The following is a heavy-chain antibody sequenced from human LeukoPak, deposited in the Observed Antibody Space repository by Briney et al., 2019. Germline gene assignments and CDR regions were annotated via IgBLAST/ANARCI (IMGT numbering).Heavy chain of an antibody. J-gene: IGHJ4*02. Sequence: XGSLXXACAASGFTFSSYNMNWVRQARGKGVEWVSSISSSSSYIYYADSVKGRFTISRDNAKNSLYLQVNSLRAEDTAVYYCARGDSGSYSWGQGTLVTVSS. CDR2: ISSSSSYI. D-gene: IGHD1-26*01. V-gene: IGHV3-21*01. CDR3: ARGDSGSYS. CDR1: GFTFSSYN.